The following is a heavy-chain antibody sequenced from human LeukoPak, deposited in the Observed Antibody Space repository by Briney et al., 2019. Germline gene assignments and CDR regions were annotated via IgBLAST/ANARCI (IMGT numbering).Heavy chain of an antibody. CDR1: GFIFNNYA. J-gene: IGHJ4*02. V-gene: IGHV3-9*01. D-gene: IGHD6-19*01. Sequence: GGSLRLSCAGSGFIFNNYAMHWVRQPPGKGLEWVSGISWNSGSIDYADSVKGRFTISGDNAKNSLYLQMNSLRVEDTAFYYCAKDNRRHYTSGPNPDSLHWGQGALVTVSS. CDR2: ISWNSGSI. CDR3: AKDNRRHYTSGPNPDSLH.